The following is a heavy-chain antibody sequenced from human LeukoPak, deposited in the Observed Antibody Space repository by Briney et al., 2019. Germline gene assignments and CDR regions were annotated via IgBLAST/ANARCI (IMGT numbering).Heavy chain of an antibody. Sequence: SETLSLTCAVYGGSFSGYYWSWIRQPPGKGLEWIGEINHSGSTNYNPSLKSRVTISVDTSKNQFSLKLSSVTAADTAVYYCARGSGVDFDYWGQGTLVTVSS. D-gene: IGHD2-15*01. CDR1: GGSFSGYY. CDR2: INHSGST. V-gene: IGHV4-34*01. J-gene: IGHJ4*02. CDR3: ARGSGVDFDY.